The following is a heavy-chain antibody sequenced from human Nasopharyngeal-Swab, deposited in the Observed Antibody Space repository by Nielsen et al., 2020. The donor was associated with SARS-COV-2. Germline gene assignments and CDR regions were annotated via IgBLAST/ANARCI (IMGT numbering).Heavy chain of an antibody. V-gene: IGHV3-23*01. J-gene: IGHJ4*02. CDR3: AETNDRHSSSYYFDY. CDR2: IRGSGGGT. CDR1: GFSFSSYV. Sequence: GGSLRLSCAVSGFSFSSYVMSWVRQVPGKGLEWVSAIRGSGGGTYSADSVKGRFTISRDSSKNTLYLQMNSLRAEDTAVYYCAETNDRHSSSYYFDYWGQGALVTVSS. D-gene: IGHD6-6*01.